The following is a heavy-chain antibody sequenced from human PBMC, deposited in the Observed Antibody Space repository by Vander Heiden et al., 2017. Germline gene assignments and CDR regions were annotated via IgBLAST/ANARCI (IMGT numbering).Heavy chain of an antibody. V-gene: IGHV3-11*01. J-gene: IGHJ3*02. CDR1: GFTFSDYS. Sequence: QVQLVESGGGLVKPGGSLRLSCAASGFTFSDYSMSWIRPAPGKGLEWVSYISSSGSTIYYADSVKGRFTISRDNAKNSLYLQMNSLRAEDTAVYYCARESGYCSSTSCTFDIWGQGTMVTVSS. D-gene: IGHD2-2*03. CDR3: ARESGYCSSTSCTFDI. CDR2: ISSSGSTI.